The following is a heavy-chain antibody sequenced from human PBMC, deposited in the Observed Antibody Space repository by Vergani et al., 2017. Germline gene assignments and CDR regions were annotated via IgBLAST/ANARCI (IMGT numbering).Heavy chain of an antibody. J-gene: IGHJ6*03. CDR2: IYTSGST. V-gene: IGHV4-61*02. CDR3: ARDRRVTQDDYYYMDV. CDR1: GGSISSGSYY. D-gene: IGHD4-23*01. Sequence: QVQLQESGPGLVKPSQTLSLTCTVSGGSISSGSYYWSWIRQPAGKGLEWIGRIYTSGSTNSNPSLKSRVTMSVDTSKNQFSLKLSAVTAADTAVYYCARDRRVTQDDYYYMDVWGKGTTVTVSS.